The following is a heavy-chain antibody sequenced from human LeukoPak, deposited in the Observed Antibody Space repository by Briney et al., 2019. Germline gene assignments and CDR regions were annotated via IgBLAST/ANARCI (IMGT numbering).Heavy chain of an antibody. J-gene: IGHJ4*02. CDR2: ISSSGSTI. V-gene: IGHV3-48*03. Sequence: GGSLRLSCAAPGFTFSSYEMNWVRQAPGKGLEWVSYISSSGSTIYYADSVKGRFTISRDNAKNSLYLQMNSLRAEDTAVYYCARELGTHFDYWGQGTLVTVSS. CDR1: GFTFSSYE. D-gene: IGHD7-27*01. CDR3: ARELGTHFDY.